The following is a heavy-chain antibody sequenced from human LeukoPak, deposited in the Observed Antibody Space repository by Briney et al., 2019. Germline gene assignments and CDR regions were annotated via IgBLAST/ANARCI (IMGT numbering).Heavy chain of an antibody. J-gene: IGHJ3*02. Sequence: PSQTLSLTCTVSGGSISSGGYYWSWIRQHPGKGLEWIGYIYYSGSTYYNPSLKSRATISVDTSKNQFSLKLSSVTAADTAVYYCARGFSSGYARRDAFDMWGQGTMVTVSS. CDR3: ARGFSSGYARRDAFDM. D-gene: IGHD3-22*01. CDR1: GGSISSGGYY. CDR2: IYYSGST. V-gene: IGHV4-31*03.